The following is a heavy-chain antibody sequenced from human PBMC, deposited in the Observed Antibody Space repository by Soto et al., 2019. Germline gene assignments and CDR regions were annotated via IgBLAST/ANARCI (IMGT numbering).Heavy chain of an antibody. CDR3: ARGIGGTSDY. J-gene: IGHJ4*02. CDR2: INYSGNT. D-gene: IGHD2-15*01. V-gene: IGHV4-34*01. CDR1: GGPFSGYY. Sequence: QVQLQQWGAGLLKPSETLSLTCAVHGGPFSGYYWSWIRQPPGKGLEWIGEINYSGNTNYTPSLKXRVXIXGDTSKKHFSLKLSSVTAADTAVYYCARGIGGTSDYWGQGTLVTVSS.